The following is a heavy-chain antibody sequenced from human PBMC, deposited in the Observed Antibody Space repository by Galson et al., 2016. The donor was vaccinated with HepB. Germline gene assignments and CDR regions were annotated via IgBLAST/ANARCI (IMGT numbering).Heavy chain of an antibody. Sequence: SLRLSCAASGFTFSSYAMSWVRQAPGKGLEWVSAISGSGGSTYYADSVKGRFTISRDNSKNTLYLQMNSLRAEDTAVYYCAKAQGWLRLNFWYYFDYRGQGTLVTVSS. CDR3: AKAQGWLRLNFWYYFDY. CDR2: ISGSGGST. CDR1: GFTFSSYA. J-gene: IGHJ4*02. V-gene: IGHV3-23*01. D-gene: IGHD5-12*01.